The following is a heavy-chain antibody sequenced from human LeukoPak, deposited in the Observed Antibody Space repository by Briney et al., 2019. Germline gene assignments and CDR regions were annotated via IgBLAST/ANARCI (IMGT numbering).Heavy chain of an antibody. CDR1: GFTFSSYS. Sequence: KPGGSLRLSCAASGFTFSSYSMNWVRQAPGKGLEWVSSISSSSSYIYYTDSVKGRFTISRDNAKNSLYLQMNSLRAGDTAVYYCARDITVAGTVDYWGQGTLVTVSS. CDR2: ISSSSSYI. CDR3: ARDITVAGTVDY. J-gene: IGHJ4*02. V-gene: IGHV3-21*01. D-gene: IGHD6-19*01.